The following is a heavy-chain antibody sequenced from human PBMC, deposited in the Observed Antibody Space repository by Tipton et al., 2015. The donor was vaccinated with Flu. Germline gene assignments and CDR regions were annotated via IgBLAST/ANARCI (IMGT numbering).Heavy chain of an antibody. V-gene: IGHV4-61*02. CDR2: IYVSGST. CDR3: ARGTGDADTYFDS. D-gene: IGHD1-1*01. Sequence: TLSLTCSVSGDSISRSTTYYWSWLRQPAGKGLEWIGRIYVSGSTNYNPSLKGRVTVSVDTSKNQFSLKLRSVTAADTAVYYCARGTGDADTYFDSWGQGTLVTVSS. J-gene: IGHJ4*02. CDR1: GDSISRSTTYY.